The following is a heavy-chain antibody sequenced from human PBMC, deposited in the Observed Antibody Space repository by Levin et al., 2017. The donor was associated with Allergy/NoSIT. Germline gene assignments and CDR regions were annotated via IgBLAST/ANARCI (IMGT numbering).Heavy chain of an antibody. J-gene: IGHJ4*02. CDR3: AKDGGQEHDFWSGYYNGLFDY. V-gene: IGHV3-23*01. CDR1: GFTFSSYA. Sequence: GGSLRLSCAASGFTFSSYAMSWVRQAPGKGLEWVSAISGSGGSTYYADSVKGRFTISRDNSKNTLYLQMNSLRAEDTAVYYCAKDGGQEHDFWSGYYNGLFDYWGQGTLVTVSS. D-gene: IGHD3-3*01. CDR2: ISGSGGST.